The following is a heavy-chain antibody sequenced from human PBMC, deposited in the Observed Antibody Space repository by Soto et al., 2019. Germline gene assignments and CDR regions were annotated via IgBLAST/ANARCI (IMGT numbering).Heavy chain of an antibody. D-gene: IGHD6-13*01. J-gene: IGHJ6*02. CDR2: IYYSGST. Sequence: LSLTCTVSGGSISSGDYYWSWIRQPPGKGLEWIGYIYYSGSTYYNPSLKSRVTISVDASKNQFSLKLSSVTAADTAVYYCARDLAAGTLMDVRGQGTTVTVSS. CDR3: ARDLAAGTLMDV. V-gene: IGHV4-30-4*01. CDR1: GGSISSGDYY.